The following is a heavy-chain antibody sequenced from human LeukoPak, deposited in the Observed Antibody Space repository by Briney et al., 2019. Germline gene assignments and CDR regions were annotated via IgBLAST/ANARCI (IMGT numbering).Heavy chain of an antibody. D-gene: IGHD3-10*01. V-gene: IGHV3-74*01. J-gene: IGHJ4*02. CDR2: LNPDGTDR. Sequence: PGGSLRLSCAASGFTFTNYWMHWFRKVPGKGLVWVSHLNPDGTDRYYADSVKGRFTVSRDNARSTLYLQMNSLRAEDTAVYYCVGSHVAAYWGQGTLVTVSS. CDR1: GFTFTNYW. CDR3: VGSHVAAY.